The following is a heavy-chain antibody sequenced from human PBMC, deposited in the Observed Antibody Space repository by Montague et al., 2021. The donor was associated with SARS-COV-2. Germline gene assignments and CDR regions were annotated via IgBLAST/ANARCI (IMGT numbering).Heavy chain of an antibody. J-gene: IGHJ4*02. CDR1: GGSISSGGYY. Sequence: TLSLTCTVSGGSISSGGYYWSWIRQHPGKGLEWIGYIYYSGSTYYNPSLKSRVTISVDTSKDQFSLKLSSVTAADTAVYSCARANGRITIFGVVIILEFDYGGQGTLVTVSS. D-gene: IGHD3-3*01. V-gene: IGHV4-31*03. CDR2: IYYSGST. CDR3: ARANGRITIFGVVIILEFDY.